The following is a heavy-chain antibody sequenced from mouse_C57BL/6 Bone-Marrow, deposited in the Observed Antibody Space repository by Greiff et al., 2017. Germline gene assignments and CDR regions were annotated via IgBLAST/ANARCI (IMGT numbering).Heavy chain of an antibody. CDR1: GFNIKDYY. J-gene: IGHJ3*01. Sequence: VQLQQSGPELVKPGASVKLSCTASGFNIKDYYMHWVKQRTEQGLEWIGRIDPEGGETKYAAKFQGKATITADTSSNTAYLQLSSLTSDATAVYYCARRGWDSFAYWGQGTLVTVSA. CDR3: ARRGWDSFAY. D-gene: IGHD4-1*01. CDR2: IDPEGGET. V-gene: IGHV14-2*01.